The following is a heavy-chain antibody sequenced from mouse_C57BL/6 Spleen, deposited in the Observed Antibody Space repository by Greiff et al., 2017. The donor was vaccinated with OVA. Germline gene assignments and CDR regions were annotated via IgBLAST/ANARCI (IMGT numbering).Heavy chain of an antibody. D-gene: IGHD2-2*01. CDR2: IWSGGST. CDR1: GFSLTSYG. CDR3: AKRGVTSYAMDY. J-gene: IGHJ4*01. V-gene: IGHV2-4*01. Sequence: VKLMESGPGLVQPSQSLSITCTVSGFSLTSYGVHWVRQPPGKGLEWLGVIWSGGSTDYNAAFISRLSISKDNSKSQVFFKMNSLQADDTAIYYCAKRGVTSYAMDYWGQGTSVTVSS.